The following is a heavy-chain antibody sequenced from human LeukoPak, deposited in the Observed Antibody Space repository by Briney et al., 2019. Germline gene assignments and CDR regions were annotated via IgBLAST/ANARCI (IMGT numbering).Heavy chain of an antibody. V-gene: IGHV4-38-2*02. CDR3: ARCIVVVPAAPGFDY. CDR2: IFHSGST. D-gene: IGHD2-2*01. CDR1: GYSIRSGHY. Sequence: KPSETLSLTCTVSGYSIRSGHYWGWIRQPPGKGLEWIGNIFHSGSTYYNPSLKSRVTISVDRSKNQFSLKLSSVTAADTAVYYCARCIVVVPAAPGFDYWGQGTLVTVSS. J-gene: IGHJ4*02.